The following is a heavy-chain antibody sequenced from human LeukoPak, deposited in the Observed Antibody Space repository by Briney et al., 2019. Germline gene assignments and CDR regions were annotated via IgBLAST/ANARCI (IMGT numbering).Heavy chain of an antibody. J-gene: IGHJ4*02. Sequence: GASVKVSCKASGYTFTSYYMHWVRQAPGQGLEWMGWINPNSGGTNYAQKFQGRVTMTRDTSISTAYMELSRLRSDDTAVYYCARDRRSSSWSYYFDYWGQGTLVTVSS. CDR2: INPNSGGT. CDR1: GYTFTSYY. V-gene: IGHV1-2*02. CDR3: ARDRRSSSWSYYFDY. D-gene: IGHD6-13*01.